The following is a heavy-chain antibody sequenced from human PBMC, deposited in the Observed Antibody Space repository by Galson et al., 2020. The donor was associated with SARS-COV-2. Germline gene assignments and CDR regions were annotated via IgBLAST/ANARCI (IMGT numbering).Heavy chain of an antibody. D-gene: IGHD2-8*01. Sequence: ASVKVSCKASGGTFSSYAISWVRQAPGQGLEWMGGIIPIFGTANYAQKFQGRVTITTDESTSTAYMELSSLRSEDTAVYYCATNPCTNGVCYIWGAYNWFDPWGQGTLVTVSS. J-gene: IGHJ5*02. CDR2: IIPIFGTA. V-gene: IGHV1-69*05. CDR1: GGTFSSYA. CDR3: ATNPCTNGVCYIWGAYNWFDP.